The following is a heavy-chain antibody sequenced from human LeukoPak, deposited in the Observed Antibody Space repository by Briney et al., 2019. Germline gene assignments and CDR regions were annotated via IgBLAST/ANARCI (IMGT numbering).Heavy chain of an antibody. CDR3: ARGAANIYYYYLDV. CDR1: GGSIRNSY. V-gene: IGHV4-4*07. D-gene: IGHD2-15*01. J-gene: IGHJ6*03. Sequence: SETLSLTCTVSGGSIRNSYWSWIRQPAGKGMKWIGRIYSSGRAGYNPSLKSRVTMSVDTSKNQFSLRLDSVTAADTAVYYCARGAANIYYYYLDVWGNGTTVTVSS. CDR2: IYSSGRA.